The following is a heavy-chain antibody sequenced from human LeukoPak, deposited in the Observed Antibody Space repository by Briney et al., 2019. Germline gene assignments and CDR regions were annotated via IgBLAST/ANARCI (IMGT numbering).Heavy chain of an antibody. V-gene: IGHV4-34*01. CDR3: ARGVGYCTNDVCRFDS. D-gene: IGHD2-8*01. J-gene: IGHJ4*02. CDR1: GGSFSGYY. Sequence: PSETPSLTCAVYGGSFSGYYWSWIRQPPGKGLEWIGEINHSGSTNYNPSLKSRVTISVDTSKNQFSLKLSSVTAADTAVYYCARGVGYCTNDVCRFDSWGQGTLVTVSS. CDR2: INHSGST.